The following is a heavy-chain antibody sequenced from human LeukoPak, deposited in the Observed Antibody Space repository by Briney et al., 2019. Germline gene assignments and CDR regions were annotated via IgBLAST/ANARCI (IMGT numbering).Heavy chain of an antibody. CDR2: ISAYNGNT. Sequence: ASVTVSCKGAGYTFTSYGISWGRQAPGQGVEGMGWISAYNGNTNYAQKLQGRVPMTTDTSTSTAYMELRSLRSDDTAVYYCATGIKSPEGITMVRGEDYYYYMDVWGKGTTVTVSS. V-gene: IGHV1-18*01. CDR3: ATGIKSPEGITMVRGEDYYYYMDV. D-gene: IGHD3-10*01. CDR1: GYTFTSYG. J-gene: IGHJ6*03.